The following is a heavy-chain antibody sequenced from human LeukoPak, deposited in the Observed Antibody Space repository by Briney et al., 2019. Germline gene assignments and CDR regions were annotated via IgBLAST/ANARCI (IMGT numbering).Heavy chain of an antibody. CDR1: GYTFTSYA. J-gene: IGHJ4*02. Sequence: ASVKVSCKASGYTFTSYAMHWVRQAPGQRLEWMGWINAGNGNTKYSQKFQGRVTITRDTSASTACMELSSLRSEDTAVYYCARSKGGSSSWFLGWGQGTLVTVSS. D-gene: IGHD6-13*01. V-gene: IGHV1-3*01. CDR2: INAGNGNT. CDR3: ARSKGGSSSWFLG.